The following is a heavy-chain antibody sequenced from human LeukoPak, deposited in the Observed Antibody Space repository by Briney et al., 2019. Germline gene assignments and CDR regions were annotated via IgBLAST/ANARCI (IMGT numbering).Heavy chain of an antibody. V-gene: IGHV1-24*01. CDR2: FDPEDGET. Sequence: ASVKVSCKVFGYTLTELSMHWVRQAPGKGLEWMGGFDPEDGETIYAQKFQGRVTMTEDTSTDTAYMELSSLRSKDTAVYYCATHIRTGIVATILRFDYWGQGTLVTVSS. D-gene: IGHD5-12*01. CDR3: ATHIRTGIVATILRFDY. J-gene: IGHJ4*02. CDR1: GYTLTELS.